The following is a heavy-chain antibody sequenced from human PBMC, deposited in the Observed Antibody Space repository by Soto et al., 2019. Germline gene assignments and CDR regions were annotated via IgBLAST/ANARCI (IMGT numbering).Heavy chain of an antibody. CDR2: INPSGVST. CDR1: GYTFTSYY. V-gene: IGHV1-46*01. J-gene: IGHJ6*02. Sequence: XSVKFSFKATGYTFTSYYMHWVRQAPGQGLEWMGIINPSGVSTSYAQKFQGRVTMTRDTSTSTVYMELSSLRSEDTAVYYCARGREPGYYGMDVWGQGSTVTVSS. D-gene: IGHD2-2*01. CDR3: ARGREPGYYGMDV.